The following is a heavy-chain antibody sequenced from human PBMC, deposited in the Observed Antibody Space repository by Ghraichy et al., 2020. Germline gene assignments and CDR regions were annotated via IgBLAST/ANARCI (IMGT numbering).Heavy chain of an antibody. D-gene: IGHD3-10*01. V-gene: IGHV4-39*01. CDR3: ARQETTPFGLDDAFDI. CDR2: IYYSGST. J-gene: IGHJ3*02. CDR1: GGSISSSSYY. Sequence: SETLSLTCTVSGGSISSSSYYWGWIRQPPGKGLEWIGSIYYSGSTYYNPSLKSRVTISVDTSKNQFSLKLSSVTAADTAVYYCARQETTPFGLDDAFDIWGQGTMVTVSS.